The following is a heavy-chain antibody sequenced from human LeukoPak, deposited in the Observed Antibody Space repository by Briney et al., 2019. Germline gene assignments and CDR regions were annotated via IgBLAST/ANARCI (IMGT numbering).Heavy chain of an antibody. CDR1: GFTVSSNY. Sequence: GGSLRLSCAASGFTVSSNYMSWVRQAPGKGLEWVSVIYSGGSTYYADSVKGRFTISRDNSKNTLYLQMNSLRAEDTAVYYCARDRCSGGSCYGYYYGMDVWGQGTTVIVSS. V-gene: IGHV3-53*01. D-gene: IGHD2-15*01. CDR2: IYSGGST. J-gene: IGHJ6*02. CDR3: ARDRCSGGSCYGYYYGMDV.